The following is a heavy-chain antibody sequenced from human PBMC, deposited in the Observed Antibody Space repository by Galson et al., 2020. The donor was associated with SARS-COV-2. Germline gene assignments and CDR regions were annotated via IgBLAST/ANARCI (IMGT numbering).Heavy chain of an antibody. CDR2: IYHGGPT. V-gene: IGHV4-4*02. CDR1: GGSIIASNW. Sequence: SETLSLTCAVSGGSIIASNWWSWVRQSPEKRLEWIGEIYHGGPTNYNPSLRSRVTISMDTSNNQFSLKLTSMTAADTAMYYCAKAPGGDWGDWRDPCGQGTLVTVS. D-gene: IGHD7-27*01. CDR3: AKAPGGDWGDWRDP. J-gene: IGHJ5*02.